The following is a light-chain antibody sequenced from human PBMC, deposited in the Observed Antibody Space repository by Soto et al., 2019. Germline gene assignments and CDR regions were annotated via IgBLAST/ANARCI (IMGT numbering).Light chain of an antibody. CDR1: SSNIGAGYD. CDR3: QSYDSSQSAYVV. Sequence: QSVLTQPPSVSGAPGQRVTISCTGSSSNIGAGYDVHWYQQLPGTAPKLLIYGNSNRPSGVPDRFSGSKSGTSASLAITGLQAEDEADYYCQSYDSSQSAYVVFGGGTKLTVL. J-gene: IGLJ2*01. CDR2: GNS. V-gene: IGLV1-40*01.